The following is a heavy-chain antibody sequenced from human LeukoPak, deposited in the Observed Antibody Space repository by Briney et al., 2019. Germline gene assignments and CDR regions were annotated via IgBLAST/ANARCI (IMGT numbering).Heavy chain of an antibody. CDR1: GGSISGGSYY. CDR3: ARAPPYSSGWYFQH. Sequence: SETLSLTCTVSGGSISGGSYYWGWIRQPAGKGLEWIGRIYTSGSTNYNPSLKSRVTMSIDTSKNQFSLRLSSVTAADTAVYYCARAPPYSSGWYFQHWGQGTLVTVSS. CDR2: IYTSGST. V-gene: IGHV4-61*02. J-gene: IGHJ1*01. D-gene: IGHD6-19*01.